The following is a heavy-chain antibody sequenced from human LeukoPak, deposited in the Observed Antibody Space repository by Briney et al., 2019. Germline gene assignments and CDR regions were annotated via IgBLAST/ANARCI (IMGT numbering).Heavy chain of an antibody. V-gene: IGHV1-46*01. CDR1: GYTFTSYY. CDR2: INPSGGGT. CDR3: ARPHRYDSSGYYSGLDY. D-gene: IGHD3-22*01. J-gene: IGHJ4*02. Sequence: GASVKVSCKASGYTFTSYYMHWVRQAPGQGLEWMGIINPSGGGTSYAQKFQGRVTMTRDMSTSTVYMELSGLRSEDTAVYYCARPHRYDSSGYYSGLDYWGQGTLVTVSS.